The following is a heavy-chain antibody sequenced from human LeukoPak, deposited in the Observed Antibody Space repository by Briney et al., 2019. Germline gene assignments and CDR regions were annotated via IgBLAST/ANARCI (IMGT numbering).Heavy chain of an antibody. CDR1: GYTFTSYD. CDR2: MNPNSGNT. CDR3: ARSRPNDYGDKPFDY. D-gene: IGHD4-23*01. Sequence: GASVKVSCKASGYTFTSYDINWVRRATGQGREWMGWMNPNSGNTGYAQKFQGRVTITRNTSISTAYMELSSLRSEDTAVYYCARSRPNDYGDKPFDYWGQGTLLTVPS. V-gene: IGHV1-8*03. J-gene: IGHJ4*02.